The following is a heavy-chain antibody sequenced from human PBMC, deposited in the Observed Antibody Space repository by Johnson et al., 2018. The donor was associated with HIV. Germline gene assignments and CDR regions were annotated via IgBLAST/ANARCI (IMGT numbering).Heavy chain of an antibody. CDR1: EFTFDEYG. Sequence: VHLVESGGGVIRPGGSLRLSCAASEFTFDEYGMSWVRQAPGKGLEWVSSINWNGGNTNYADSVKGRFTISRDNTKKSLFLQLNSLRAEDTALYYCTRDGGYCSGGNCYFAFDIWGQGTIVTVSS. J-gene: IGHJ3*02. CDR2: INWNGGNT. V-gene: IGHV3-20*04. CDR3: TRDGGYCSGGNCYFAFDI. D-gene: IGHD2-15*01.